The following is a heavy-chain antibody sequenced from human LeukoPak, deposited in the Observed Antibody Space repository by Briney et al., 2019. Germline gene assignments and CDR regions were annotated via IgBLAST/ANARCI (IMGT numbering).Heavy chain of an antibody. V-gene: IGHV4-39*02. CDR1: GGSISSSSYY. CDR2: IYYSGST. Sequence: SETLSLTCTVSGGSISSSSYYWGWIRQPPGKGLEWIGSIYYSGSTYYNPSLKSRVTISVDTSKNQFSLKLSSVTAADTAVYYCARDHPPSALRREGYKNDYWGQGTLVTVSS. D-gene: IGHD5-24*01. J-gene: IGHJ4*02. CDR3: ARDHPPSALRREGYKNDY.